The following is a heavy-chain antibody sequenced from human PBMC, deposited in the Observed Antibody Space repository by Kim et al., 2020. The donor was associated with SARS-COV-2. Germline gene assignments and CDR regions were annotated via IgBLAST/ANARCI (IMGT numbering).Heavy chain of an antibody. CDR1: GFTFSSYA. V-gene: IGHV3-30-3*01. D-gene: IGHD1-26*01. CDR3: ARGRSGSYYYGMDV. CDR2: ISYDGSNK. J-gene: IGHJ6*02. Sequence: GGSLRLSCAASGFTFSSYAMHWVRQAPGKGLEWVAVISYDGSNKYYADSEKGRFTISRDNSKNTLYLQMNSLRAEDTAVYYCARGRSGSYYYGMDVWGQGTTVTVSS.